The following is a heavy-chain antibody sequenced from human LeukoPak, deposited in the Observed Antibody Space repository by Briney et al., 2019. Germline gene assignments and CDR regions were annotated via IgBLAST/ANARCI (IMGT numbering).Heavy chain of an antibody. CDR2: INHSGST. Sequence: SETLSLTCAVYGGSFSGYYWSWIRQPPGKGLEWIGEINHSGSTNHNPSLKSRVTISVDTSKNQFSLKLSSVTAADTAVYYCARGRLIRDWGQGTLVTVSS. CDR3: ARGRLIRD. CDR1: GGSFSGYY. V-gene: IGHV4-34*01. J-gene: IGHJ4*02.